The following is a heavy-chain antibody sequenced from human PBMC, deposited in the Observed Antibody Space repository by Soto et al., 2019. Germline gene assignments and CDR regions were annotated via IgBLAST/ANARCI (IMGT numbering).Heavy chain of an antibody. D-gene: IGHD2-21*02. V-gene: IGHV1-18*01. CDR2: ISAYNGNT. CDR1: GYTFTSYG. Sequence: QVQLVQSGAEVKKPGASVKVSCKASGYTFTSYGISWVRQAPGQGLEWLGWISAYNGNTNYAQKLQGRVTMTTDTSTRTAYMELRSLRADGTAVYYFASVFRCGGDCSLYYFHGMDVWGRGTTVTGPS. CDR3: ASVFRCGGDCSLYYFHGMDV. J-gene: IGHJ6*02.